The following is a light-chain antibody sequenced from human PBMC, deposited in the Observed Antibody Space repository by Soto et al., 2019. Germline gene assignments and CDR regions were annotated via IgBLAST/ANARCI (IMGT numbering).Light chain of an antibody. CDR1: QSVSSN. CDR2: GAS. J-gene: IGKJ5*01. CDR3: QQYKNWPPIT. V-gene: IGKV3-15*01. Sequence: EFVMTQSPSTLSVSPGERATLSCRASQSVSSNLAWYQQKPGQAPRLLIYGASTRATGIPARFSGSGSGTEFTLTISSLQSEDFAVYYCQQYKNWPPITFGQGTRLEIK.